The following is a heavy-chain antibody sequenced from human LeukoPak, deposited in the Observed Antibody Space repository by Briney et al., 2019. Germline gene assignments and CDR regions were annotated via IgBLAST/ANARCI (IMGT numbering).Heavy chain of an antibody. Sequence: GASVKVSYKASGYTFTSYYMHWVRQAPRQGLEWMGIINPSGGSTSYAQKFQGRVTMTRDTSTSTVYMELSSLRSEDTAVYYCARESGDYDILTGYSHPLDYWGQGTLVTVSS. CDR3: ARESGDYDILTGYSHPLDY. CDR2: INPSGGST. CDR1: GYTFTSYY. V-gene: IGHV1-46*01. D-gene: IGHD3-9*01. J-gene: IGHJ4*02.